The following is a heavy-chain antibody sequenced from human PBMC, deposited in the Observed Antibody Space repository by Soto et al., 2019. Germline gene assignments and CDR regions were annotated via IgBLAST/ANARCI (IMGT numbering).Heavy chain of an antibody. J-gene: IGHJ4*02. D-gene: IGHD5-12*01. CDR2: ICYSGSA. V-gene: IGHV4-59*08. Sequence: SETLSLTCTVSGGSIGSSCWSRIRQPPGKGLEGIGYICYSGSANYNSSLKSRVTISVGASMQQFSLKLTSVTSADTAVYYCASYRDGFVVYWGQGTLVTVSS. CDR1: GGSIGSSC. CDR3: ASYRDGFVVY.